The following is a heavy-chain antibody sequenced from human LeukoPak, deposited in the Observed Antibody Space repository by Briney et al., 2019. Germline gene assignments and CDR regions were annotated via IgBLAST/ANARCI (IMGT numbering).Heavy chain of an antibody. Sequence: AGGSLRLSCAASGFTFSSYEMNWLPQAPGKGLEGVSYISSSGSTIYYADPVKGRFTISNDNAKNSLYLKMNSLRAEDTAVYYCASIGGIRPFDYWGQGNLVTVSS. CDR1: GFTFSSYE. D-gene: IGHD2-15*01. V-gene: IGHV3-48*03. CDR3: ASIGGIRPFDY. CDR2: ISSSGSTI. J-gene: IGHJ4*02.